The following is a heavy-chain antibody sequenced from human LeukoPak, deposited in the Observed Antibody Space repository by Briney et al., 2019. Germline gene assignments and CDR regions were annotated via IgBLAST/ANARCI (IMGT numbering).Heavy chain of an antibody. CDR1: GYTFTTYA. CDR3: TRDDYISTWYPTDDAFDI. V-gene: IGHV1-18*01. D-gene: IGHD6-13*01. J-gene: IGHJ3*02. Sequence: ASVKVSCKASGYTFTTYAISWVRQAPGQGLEWMGWISAYNDNTNYAQKVQGRGTMTTDTSTSTAYMELRSLRSDDTAVYYCTRDDYISTWYPTDDAFDIWGQGTWVTVSS. CDR2: ISAYNDNT.